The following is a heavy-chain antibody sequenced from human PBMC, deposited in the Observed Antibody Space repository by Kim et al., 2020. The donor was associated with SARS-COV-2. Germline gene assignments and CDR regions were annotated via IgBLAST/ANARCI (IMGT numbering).Heavy chain of an antibody. J-gene: IGHJ5*02. V-gene: IGHV4-4*07. CDR1: GGSISSYY. CDR2: IYTSGST. CDR3: ARDGDFWSGYFPNWFDP. Sequence: SETLSLTCTVSGGSISSYYWSWIRQPAGKGLEWIGRIYTSGSTNYNPSLKSRVTMSVDTSKNQFSLKLSSVTAADTAVYYCARDGDFWSGYFPNWFDPWGQGTLVTVSS. D-gene: IGHD3-3*01.